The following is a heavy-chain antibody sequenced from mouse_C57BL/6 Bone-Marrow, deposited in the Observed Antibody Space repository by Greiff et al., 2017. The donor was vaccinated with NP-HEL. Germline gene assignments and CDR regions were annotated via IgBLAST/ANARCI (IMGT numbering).Heavy chain of an antibody. V-gene: IGHV3-6*01. D-gene: IGHD2-12*01. CDR3: ARGYSHLDY. CDR2: ISYDGSN. CDR1: GYSITSGYY. J-gene: IGHJ2*01. Sequence: EVQRVESGPGLVKPSQSLSLTCSVTGYSITSGYYWNWIRQFPGNKLEWMGYISYDGSNNYNPSLKNRISITRDTSKNQFFLKLNSVTTEDTATYYCARGYSHLDYWGQGTTLTVSS.